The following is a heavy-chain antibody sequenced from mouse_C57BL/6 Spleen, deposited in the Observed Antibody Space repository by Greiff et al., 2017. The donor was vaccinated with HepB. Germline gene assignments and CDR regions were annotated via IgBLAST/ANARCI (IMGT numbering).Heavy chain of an antibody. J-gene: IGHJ3*01. V-gene: IGHV1-64*01. CDR2: IYPNSGST. D-gene: IGHD1-1*01. Sequence: VKLQQPGAELVKPGASVKLSCKASGYTFTSYWMHWVKQRPGQGLEWIGMIYPNSGSTNYNEKFKSKATLTVDKSSSTAYMQLSSLTSEDSAVYYCASYGREFAYWGQGTLVTVSA. CDR3: ASYGREFAY. CDR1: GYTFTSYW.